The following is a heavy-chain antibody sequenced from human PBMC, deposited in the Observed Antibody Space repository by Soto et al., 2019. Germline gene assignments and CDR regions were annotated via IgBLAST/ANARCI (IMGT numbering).Heavy chain of an antibody. J-gene: IGHJ3*02. Sequence: ASVKVSCKASGYTFTSYAMHWVRQAPGQRLEWMGWIYAGNGNTKYSQKFQGRVTITRDTSASTAYMELSSLRSEDTAVHYCARDLGVITSSPLDDAFDIWGQGTMVTLTS. CDR2: IYAGNGNT. CDR1: GYTFTSYA. CDR3: ARDLGVITSSPLDDAFDI. D-gene: IGHD3-22*01. V-gene: IGHV1-3*01.